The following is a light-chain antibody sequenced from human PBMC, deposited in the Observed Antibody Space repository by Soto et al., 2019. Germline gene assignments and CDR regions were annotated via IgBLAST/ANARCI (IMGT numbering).Light chain of an antibody. CDR2: DAS. V-gene: IGKV3-11*01. CDR3: QQRRNWPKLT. Sequence: EIVLTQSPATLSLSPGERATLSFRASQSVSSYLAWYQQKPGQAPRLLIYDASNRATGIPARFSGSGSGTDFTLTISSLEPEDFAVYYCQQRRNWPKLTFGGGTKVDI. J-gene: IGKJ4*01. CDR1: QSVSSY.